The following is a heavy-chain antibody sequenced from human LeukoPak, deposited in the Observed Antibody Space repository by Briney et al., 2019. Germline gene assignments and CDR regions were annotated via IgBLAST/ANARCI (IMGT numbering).Heavy chain of an antibody. V-gene: IGHV3-23*01. CDR2: IGSGGGST. J-gene: IGHJ4*02. D-gene: IGHD3-10*01. CDR3: AKDRSGSGSYYPDY. CDR1: GFIFSDYY. Sequence: GGSLRLSCAASGFIFSDYYMTWVRQAPRKGLEWVSAIGSGGGSTSYADSVKGRFTISRDNSKNTLYLQMNGLRAEDTAVYYCAKDRSGSGSYYPDYWGQGTLVTVSS.